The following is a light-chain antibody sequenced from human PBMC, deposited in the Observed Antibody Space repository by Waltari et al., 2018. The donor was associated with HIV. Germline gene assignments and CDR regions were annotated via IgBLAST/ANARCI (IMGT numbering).Light chain of an antibody. CDR3: SSYTSSNTFYV. J-gene: IGLJ1*01. Sequence: QSALTQPASVAGSPGQSLTISCTGTRSDVAGSPYVSWYQQHPGKAPKLMIYEVNNRPSGVSSRFSGSKFGNTASLTISGLQAGDEADYYCSSYTSSNTFYVFGSGTRVTVL. V-gene: IGLV2-14*01. CDR2: EVN. CDR1: RSDVAGSPY.